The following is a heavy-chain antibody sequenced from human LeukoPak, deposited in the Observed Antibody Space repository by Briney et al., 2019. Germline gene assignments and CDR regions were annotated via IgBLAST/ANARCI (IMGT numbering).Heavy chain of an antibody. J-gene: IGHJ4*02. CDR2: INHSGST. CDR1: GGSFSGYC. D-gene: IGHD1-26*01. V-gene: IGHV4-34*01. Sequence: SETLSLTCAVYGGSFSGYCWSWIRQPPGKGLEWIGEINHSGSTNYNPSLKSRVTISVDTSKNQFSLKLSSVTAADTAVYYCARGREWELLGYYFDYWGQGTLVTVSS. CDR3: ARGREWELLGYYFDY.